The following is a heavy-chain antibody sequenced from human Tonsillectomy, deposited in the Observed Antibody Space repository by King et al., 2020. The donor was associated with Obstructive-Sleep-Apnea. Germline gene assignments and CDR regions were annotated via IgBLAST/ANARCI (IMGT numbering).Heavy chain of an antibody. CDR3: ARARRSGFSVVGNHDN. V-gene: IGHV3-49*03. J-gene: IGHJ4*02. D-gene: IGHD4-23*01. CDR1: GFIFGDFA. Sequence: QLVQSGGGLVQPGRSLRLSCSTSGFIFGDFAMSWFRQAPGKGLEWVGFIKSQAYGGTPEYGASVKGRFAISRDDSTSVAHLQMHSLKTEDTAVYYCARARRSGFSVVGNHDNWGQGTLVTVSS. CDR2: IKSQAYGGTP.